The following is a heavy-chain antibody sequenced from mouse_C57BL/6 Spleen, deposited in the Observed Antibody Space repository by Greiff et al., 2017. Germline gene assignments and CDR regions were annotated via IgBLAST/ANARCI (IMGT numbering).Heavy chain of an antibody. CDR3: AHSVVNYDLDY. D-gene: IGHD1-1*01. V-gene: IGHV1-82*01. CDR1: GYAFSSSW. J-gene: IGHJ4*01. CDR2: IYPGDGDT. Sequence: VQLQQSGPELVKPGASVKISCKASGYAFSSSWMNWVKQRPGKGLEWIGRIYPGDGDTNYNGKFKGKATLTADKSSSTAYMQLSSLTSEDSAVDFGAHSVVNYDLDYWGQGTSVTVSS.